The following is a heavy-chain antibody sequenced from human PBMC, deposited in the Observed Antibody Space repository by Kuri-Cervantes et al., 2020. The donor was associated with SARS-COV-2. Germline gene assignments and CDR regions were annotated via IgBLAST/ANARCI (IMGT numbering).Heavy chain of an antibody. CDR2: INPSGGST. CDR1: GYTFISYY. Sequence: ASVKVSCKASGYTFISYYMHWVRQAPGQGLEWMGIINPSGGSTTYAQKFQGRVTMTRDTSTSTAFMDLNSLRSEDTAVYFCARAMLYANSSGWYGNWFDSWGQGTLVTVSS. J-gene: IGHJ5*01. CDR3: ARAMLYANSSGWYGNWFDS. D-gene: IGHD6-19*01. V-gene: IGHV1-46*01.